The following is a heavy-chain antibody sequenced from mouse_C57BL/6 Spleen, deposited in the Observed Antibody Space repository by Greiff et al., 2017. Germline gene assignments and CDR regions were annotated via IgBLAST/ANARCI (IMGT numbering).Heavy chain of an antibody. CDR3: AREAITTVVPFAY. D-gene: IGHD1-1*01. CDR1: GYTFTSYW. J-gene: IGHJ3*01. V-gene: IGHV1-55*01. Sequence: QVQLQQPGAELVKPGASVKMSCKASGYTFTSYWITWVKQRPGQGLEWIGDIYPGSGSTNYNEKFKSKATLTVDKASSTAYMQLSSLTSEDSAVSYCAREAITTVVPFAYGGQGTLVTVSA. CDR2: IYPGSGST.